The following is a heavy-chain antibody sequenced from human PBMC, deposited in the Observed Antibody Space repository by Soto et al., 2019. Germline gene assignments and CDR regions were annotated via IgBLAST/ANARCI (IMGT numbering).Heavy chain of an antibody. CDR1: GGSISSGDYY. J-gene: IGHJ5*02. CDR3: ARTSYYDFWSGYFGWFDP. Sequence: PSETLSLTRTVSGGSISSGDYYWSWIRQPPGKGLEWIGYIYYSGSTYYNPSLKSRVTISVDTSKNQFSLKLSSVTAADTAVYYCARTSYYDFWSGYFGWFDPWGQGTLVTVSS. CDR2: IYYSGST. D-gene: IGHD3-3*01. V-gene: IGHV4-30-4*01.